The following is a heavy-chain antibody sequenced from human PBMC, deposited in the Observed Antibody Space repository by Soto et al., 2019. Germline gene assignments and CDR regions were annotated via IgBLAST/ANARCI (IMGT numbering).Heavy chain of an antibody. CDR1: GGSIRSGGYY. Sequence: SATLSLTCTVSGGSIRSGGYYWSWVRQNPRKGLEWIGNIYYSGNTYYNPSLKSRLTISVDTSKNQFSLNLSSVTAADTAVYYCARDRLMATAGTARHYFGLDVWGQGTTVTVS. D-gene: IGHD5-18*01. CDR2: IYYSGNT. V-gene: IGHV4-31*03. CDR3: ARDRLMATAGTARHYFGLDV. J-gene: IGHJ6*02.